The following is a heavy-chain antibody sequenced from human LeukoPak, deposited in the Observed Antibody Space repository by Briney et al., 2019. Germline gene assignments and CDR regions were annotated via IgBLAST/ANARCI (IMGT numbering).Heavy chain of an antibody. CDR2: ISWNSGSI. Sequence: GGSLRVSSAASGFPLYDYVVRWGPQAPGEGLGWVWGISWNSGSIGYADSVKGRFTIARDNAQNSLYQQMNSLRAEDMALYYCAKVATRYYDSSGYYSHYFDYWGQGTLVTVPS. CDR3: AKVATRYYDSSGYYSHYFDY. CDR1: GFPLYDYV. D-gene: IGHD3-22*01. V-gene: IGHV3-9*03. J-gene: IGHJ4*02.